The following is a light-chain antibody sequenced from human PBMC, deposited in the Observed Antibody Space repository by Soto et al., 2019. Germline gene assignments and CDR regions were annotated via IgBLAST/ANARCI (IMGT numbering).Light chain of an antibody. CDR2: GAS. CDR3: QQRYSSLPVT. Sequence: DIQMTQSPSSLSASVGDRVTITCRASQTIGTYLNWFQQKEGKAPKLLIYGASTLQSGVAARFSGSGSATDFTPSIISMQPEDFATYYCQQRYSSLPVTFGQGTRLDIK. J-gene: IGKJ5*01. V-gene: IGKV1-39*01. CDR1: QTIGTY.